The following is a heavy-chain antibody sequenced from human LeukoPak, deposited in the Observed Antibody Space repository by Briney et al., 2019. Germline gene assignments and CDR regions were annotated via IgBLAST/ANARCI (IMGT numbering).Heavy chain of an antibody. J-gene: IGHJ4*02. CDR2: ISGYNGNT. Sequence: ASVKVSCKASGYTFTSYGMSWVRQAPGQGLEWMGWISGYNGNTYYAQKLQGRVTVTADTFTSTVYMELSSLRSEDTAVYYCAREADSGYSYGYGGDYWGQGTLVTVSS. V-gene: IGHV1-18*01. CDR1: GYTFTSYG. CDR3: AREADSGYSYGYGGDY. D-gene: IGHD5-18*01.